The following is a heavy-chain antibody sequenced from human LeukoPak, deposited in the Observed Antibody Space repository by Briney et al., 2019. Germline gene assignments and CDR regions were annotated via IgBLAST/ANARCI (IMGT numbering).Heavy chain of an antibody. CDR1: GFTFSSYG. V-gene: IGHV3-30*19. Sequence: GGSLRLSCAASGFTFSSYGMHWVRQAPGKGLEWVAFIPYDGSNKYNADSVKGRFTISRDISKNTLYLQMNSLRAEDTALYYCVRDGSSWFWGQGTTVTVSS. CDR2: IPYDGSNK. D-gene: IGHD6-13*01. J-gene: IGHJ3*01. CDR3: VRDGSSWF.